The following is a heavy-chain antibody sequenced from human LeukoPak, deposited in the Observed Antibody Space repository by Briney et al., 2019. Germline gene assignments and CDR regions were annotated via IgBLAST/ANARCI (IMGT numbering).Heavy chain of an antibody. CDR2: INPSGGTT. CDR1: GYTLSSYY. D-gene: IGHD3-10*01. V-gene: IGHV1-46*01. CDR3: ASFMA. Sequence: ASVKVSCKASGYTLSSYYIHWVRQAPGQGLEWMGIINPSGGTTNYAQKFQGRVTITTDESTSTAYMELSSLRSEDTAVYYCASFMAWGQGTLVTVSS. J-gene: IGHJ5*02.